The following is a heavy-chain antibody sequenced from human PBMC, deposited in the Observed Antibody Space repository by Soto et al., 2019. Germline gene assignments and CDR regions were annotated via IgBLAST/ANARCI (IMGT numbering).Heavy chain of an antibody. CDR2: IKPDGNEK. J-gene: IGHJ4*02. CDR1: GFTFSSYW. V-gene: IGHV3-7*01. D-gene: IGHD3-10*01. Sequence: EEPLVESGGALVQPGGSLRLSCVASGFTFSSYWMTWVRQAPGKGLEWVANIKPDGNEKNYVDSVEGRFTISRDNVENSLSLQMNNLRGDDTAVYYCARFRDYFGVWGQGTPVTVSS. CDR3: ARFRDYFGV.